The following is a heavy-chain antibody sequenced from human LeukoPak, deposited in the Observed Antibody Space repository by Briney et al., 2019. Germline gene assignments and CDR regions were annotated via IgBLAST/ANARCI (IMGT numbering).Heavy chain of an antibody. Sequence: ASVKVSCKASGYTFNSYGISWVRQAPGQGLEWMGWISIYTGNTKYGEKFQGRATMTRDTSTSTAYLEVRSLSSDDTAVYYCARVRGTALTAYPGYFDYWGQGTLGTVSS. CDR1: GYTFNSYG. J-gene: IGHJ4*02. CDR3: ARVRGTALTAYPGYFDY. V-gene: IGHV1-18*04. D-gene: IGHD2-21*02. CDR2: ISIYTGNT.